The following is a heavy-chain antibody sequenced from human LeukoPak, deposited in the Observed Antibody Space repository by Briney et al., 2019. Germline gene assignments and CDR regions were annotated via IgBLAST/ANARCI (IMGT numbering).Heavy chain of an antibody. J-gene: IGHJ4*02. Sequence: GGSLRLSCAASGFTFSSYAMSWVRQAPGKGLEWVSAISGSGGSTYYADSVKGRFTTSRDNSKNTLYLQMNSLRAEDTAVYYCAKAWYYDSSGYPRVYWGQGTLVTVSS. CDR3: AKAWYYDSSGYPRVY. CDR1: GFTFSSYA. V-gene: IGHV3-23*01. D-gene: IGHD3-22*01. CDR2: ISGSGGST.